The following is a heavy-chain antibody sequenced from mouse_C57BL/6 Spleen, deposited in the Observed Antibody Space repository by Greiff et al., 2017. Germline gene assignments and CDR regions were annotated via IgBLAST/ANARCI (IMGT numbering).Heavy chain of an antibody. V-gene: IGHV1-53*01. D-gene: IGHD2-5*01. CDR3: ARGKDSNYGCAY. CDR1: GYTFTSYW. J-gene: IGHJ3*01. Sequence: QVQLQQPGTELVKPGASVKLSCKASGYTFTSYWMHWVKQRPGQGLEWIGNINPSNGGTNYNDKFKIKATLTVDKSSSTAYMQLSSLTSEDSAVYYCARGKDSNYGCAYWGQGTLVTVSA. CDR2: INPSNGGT.